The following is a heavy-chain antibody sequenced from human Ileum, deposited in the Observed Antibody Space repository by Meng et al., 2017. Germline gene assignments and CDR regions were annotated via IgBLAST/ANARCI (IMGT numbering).Heavy chain of an antibody. Sequence: QVPLQESGPGLLRPSATLSLICTVSGASVTTSHYQWGWIRQPPGKGLEWIGYASTNYNPSLKSRLTISLDTSKNQVSLKLTSVTAADTAVYYCARDHWGSLDYWGQGILVTVSS. V-gene: IGHV4-61*01. D-gene: IGHD7-27*01. CDR3: ARDHWGSLDY. J-gene: IGHJ4*02. CDR1: GASVTTSHYQ. CDR2: AST.